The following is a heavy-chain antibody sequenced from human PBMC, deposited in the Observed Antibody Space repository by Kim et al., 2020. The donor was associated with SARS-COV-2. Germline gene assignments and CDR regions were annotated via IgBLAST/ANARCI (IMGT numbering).Heavy chain of an antibody. J-gene: IGHJ6*02. CDR2: ISYDGSNK. D-gene: IGHD6-19*01. V-gene: IGHV3-30-3*01. CDR3: AKEEGSGYSSGWTYYYSGMDM. Sequence: GGSLRLSCAASGFTFSSYAMHWVRQAPGKGLEWVAVISYDGSNKYYADSVKGRFTISRDNSKNTLYLQMNSLRAEDTAVYYCAKEEGSGYSSGWTYYYSGMDMCGQETTVTVSS. CDR1: GFTFSSYA.